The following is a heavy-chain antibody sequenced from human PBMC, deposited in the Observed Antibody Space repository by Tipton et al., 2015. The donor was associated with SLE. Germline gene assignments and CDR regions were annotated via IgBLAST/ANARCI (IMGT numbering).Heavy chain of an antibody. CDR3: ARAGDSRDFDGFDI. J-gene: IGHJ3*02. V-gene: IGHV4-30-2*01. Sequence: LRLSCAASGFTFSSYAMHWVRQAPGKGLEWMGYIYHTGSTYNNPSLKSRVTISVDRSKNQFSLKLSSVTAADTAVYYCARAGDSRDFDGFDIWGQGTMVTVSS. CDR2: IYHTGST. D-gene: IGHD6-13*01. CDR1: GFTFSSYA.